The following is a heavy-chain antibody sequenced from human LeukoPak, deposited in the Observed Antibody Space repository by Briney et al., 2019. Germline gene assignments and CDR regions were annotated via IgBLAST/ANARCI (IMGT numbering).Heavy chain of an antibody. V-gene: IGHV1-69*05. CDR1: GVTFSSYA. J-gene: IGHJ6*03. D-gene: IGHD4-17*01. CDR3: ATSSTVTKSYYMDV. CDR2: IIPIFGTA. Sequence: SVKGCCKASGVTFSSYAISWVRQAPGQGLEWMGGIIPIFGTANYAQKFQGRVTTTTDESTSTAYMELSSLRSEDTAVYYCATSSTVTKSYYMDVWGKGTTVTVSS.